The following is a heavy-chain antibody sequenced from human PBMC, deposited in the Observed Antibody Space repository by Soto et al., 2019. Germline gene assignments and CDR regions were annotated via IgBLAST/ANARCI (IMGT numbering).Heavy chain of an antibody. CDR2: ISVYNGNT. J-gene: IGHJ4*02. Sequence: QGLEWMGWISVYNGNTNYAQKLQGRVTMTTDTSTSTAYMELRSLRSDDTAVYYCARDRYYYDSSGYYYFDYWGQGTLVTVSS. CDR3: ARDRYYYDSSGYYYFDY. V-gene: IGHV1-18*01. D-gene: IGHD3-22*01.